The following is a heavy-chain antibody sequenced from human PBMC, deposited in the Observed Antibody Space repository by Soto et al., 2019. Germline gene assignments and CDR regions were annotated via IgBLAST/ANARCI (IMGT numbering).Heavy chain of an antibody. CDR3: AHAYGGRSLY. CDR2: IYWDDAK. J-gene: IGHJ4*02. Sequence: QITLKESGPTLVKPTQXXXLTCTFSGFSLSTSRVGVGWIRQPPGKALEWLAVIYWDDAKTYRPSLKSRLTITKDTSKNQVALTMTNMDPVDTATYYCAHAYGGRSLYWGQGTLVTVSS. D-gene: IGHD1-26*01. CDR1: GFSLSTSRVG. V-gene: IGHV2-5*02.